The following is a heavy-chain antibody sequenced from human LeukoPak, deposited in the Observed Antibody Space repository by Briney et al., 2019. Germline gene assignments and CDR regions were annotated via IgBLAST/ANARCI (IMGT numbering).Heavy chain of an antibody. CDR1: GFSLSTSGVG. J-gene: IGHJ4*02. D-gene: IGHD2-15*01. Sequence: SGPTLVNPTQTLTLTCTFSGFSLSTSGVGVGWIRQPPGKALEWLALIYWDDDKRYSPSPKSRLTITKDTPKNQVVLTMTNMDPVDTATYYCAHAYCSGGSCYPGFDYWGQGTLVTVSS. V-gene: IGHV2-5*02. CDR2: IYWDDDK. CDR3: AHAYCSGGSCYPGFDY.